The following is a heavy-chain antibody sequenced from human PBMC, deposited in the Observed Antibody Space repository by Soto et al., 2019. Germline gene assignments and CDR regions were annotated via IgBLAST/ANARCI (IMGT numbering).Heavy chain of an antibody. CDR2: ISYDGSNK. CDR3: AKERNTAMVAPPMDV. CDR1: GFTFSSYG. J-gene: IGHJ6*02. V-gene: IGHV3-30*18. Sequence: GGSLRLSCAASGFTFSSYGMHWVRQAPGKGLEWVAVISYDGSNKYYADSVKGRFTISRDNSKNTLYLQMNSLRADDTAVYYCAKERNTAMVAPPMDVWGQGTTVTVSS. D-gene: IGHD5-18*01.